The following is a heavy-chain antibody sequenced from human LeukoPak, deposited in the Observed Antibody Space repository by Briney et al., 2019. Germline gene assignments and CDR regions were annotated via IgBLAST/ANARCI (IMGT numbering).Heavy chain of an antibody. CDR2: ISAYNGNT. CDR3: ARDPGYIYGTDAFDI. J-gene: IGHJ3*02. V-gene: IGHV1-18*01. Sequence: GASVKVSFTSSGYTFTGYGINWVRQAPGQGLEWMGWISAYNGNTNYAQKFQGRVTMTTDTSTSTAYMELRSLRSDDTAVYYCARDPGYIYGTDAFDIWGQETMVTVSS. D-gene: IGHD5-18*01. CDR1: GYTFTGYG.